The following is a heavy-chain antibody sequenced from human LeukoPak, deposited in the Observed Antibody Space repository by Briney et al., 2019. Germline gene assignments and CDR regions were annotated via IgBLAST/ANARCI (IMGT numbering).Heavy chain of an antibody. CDR1: SXG. Sequence: SXGXHXVRQAPGXGLEWVAFIRYDGSNKYYADSVKGRFTISRDNSKITLYLQMNSLRAEDTAVCYCAKDLYPDYFNYGMDVWGQGTTVTVSS. D-gene: IGHD2/OR15-2a*01. V-gene: IGHV3-30*02. J-gene: IGHJ6*02. CDR3: AKDLYPDYFNYGMDV. CDR2: IRYDGSNK.